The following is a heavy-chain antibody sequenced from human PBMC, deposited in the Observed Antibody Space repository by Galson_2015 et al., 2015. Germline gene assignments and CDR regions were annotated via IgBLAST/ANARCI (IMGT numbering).Heavy chain of an antibody. Sequence: SVKVSCKASGGTFSSYAISWVRQAPGQGLEWMGGISAYNGNTNYAQKLQGRVTMTTDSSTSTAYMELRSLRSDDTAVYYCARDRIWSNLAGYWGQGTLVTVSS. CDR2: ISAYNGNT. D-gene: IGHD2-15*01. CDR1: GGTFSSYA. V-gene: IGHV1-18*01. CDR3: ARDRIWSNLAGY. J-gene: IGHJ4*02.